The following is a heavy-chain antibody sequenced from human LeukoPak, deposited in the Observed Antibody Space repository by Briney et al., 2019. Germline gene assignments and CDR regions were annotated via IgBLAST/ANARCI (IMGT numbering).Heavy chain of an antibody. J-gene: IGHJ4*02. CDR2: IYYSGTT. D-gene: IGHD6-13*01. CDR3: ARGVYIAAAQYAY. Sequence: SETQSLTCTVSGGSIGTYSWNWIRQPPGEGLEWIGYIYYSGTTNYNPSLKSRVTISVDTSKDQFSLKLSSVTAADTAVYYCARGVYIAAAQYAYWGQGTLVTVSS. CDR1: GGSIGTYS. V-gene: IGHV4-59*01.